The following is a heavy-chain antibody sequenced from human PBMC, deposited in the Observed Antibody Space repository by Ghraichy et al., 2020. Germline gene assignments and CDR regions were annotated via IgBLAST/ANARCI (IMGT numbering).Heavy chain of an antibody. D-gene: IGHD3-3*01. CDR3: ARGHFRSGYYYYYYGMDV. CDR1: GGSFSGYY. CDR2: INHSGST. Sequence: SETLSLTCAVYGGSFSGYYWSWIRQPPGKGLEWIGEINHSGSTNYNPSLKSRVTISVDTSKNQFSLKLSSVTAADTAVYYCARGHFRSGYYYYYYGMDVWGQGTTVTVSS. V-gene: IGHV4-34*01. J-gene: IGHJ6*02.